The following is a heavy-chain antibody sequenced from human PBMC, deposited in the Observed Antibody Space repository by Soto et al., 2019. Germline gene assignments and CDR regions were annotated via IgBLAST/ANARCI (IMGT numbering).Heavy chain of an antibody. CDR1: GFTFSNYA. CDR3: EKRGLYDSSDYYLFDY. V-gene: IGHV3-23*01. CDR2: ISGSGDST. J-gene: IGHJ4*02. Sequence: EVQLLESGGGLVQPGGSLRLSCAASGFTFSNYAMNWVRQAPGKGLEWVSAISGSGDSTYYADSVKGRFTISRDNSKNTLYVQMNSLRAEDTALYFCEKRGLYDSSDYYLFDYWGQGTLVTVSS. D-gene: IGHD3-22*01.